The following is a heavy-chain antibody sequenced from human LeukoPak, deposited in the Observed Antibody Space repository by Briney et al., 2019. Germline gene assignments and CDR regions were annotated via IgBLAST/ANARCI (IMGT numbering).Heavy chain of an antibody. CDR3: ARDYDILTGSFDI. V-gene: IGHV4-34*01. CDR1: GGSFSGYY. D-gene: IGHD3-9*01. Sequence: NPSETLSLTCAVYGGSFSGYYWSWIRQPPGKGLEWIGEINHSGSTNYNPSLKSRVTISVDTSKNQFSLKLSSVTAADTAVYYCARDYDILTGSFDIWGQGTMVTVSS. J-gene: IGHJ3*02. CDR2: INHSGST.